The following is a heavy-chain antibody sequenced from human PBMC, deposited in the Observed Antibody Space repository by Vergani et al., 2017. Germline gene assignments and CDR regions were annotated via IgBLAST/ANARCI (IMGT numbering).Heavy chain of an antibody. Sequence: QVQLQESGPGLVKPSETLSLTCTVSGYSISSGYYWGWIRQPAGKGLEWLGHISASGNASHSPSLKTRVSMSVDTSKNQFSLTVTSVTAADTAIYFCARRSGGYYSGGKVHPLRTAFDVWGHGTVVTVSS. V-gene: IGHV4-38-2*02. D-gene: IGHD2-15*01. CDR3: ARRSGGYYSGGKVHPLRTAFDV. J-gene: IGHJ3*01. CDR1: GYSISSGYY. CDR2: ISASGNA.